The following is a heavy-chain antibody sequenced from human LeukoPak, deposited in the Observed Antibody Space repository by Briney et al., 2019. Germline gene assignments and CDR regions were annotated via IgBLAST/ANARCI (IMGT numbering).Heavy chain of an antibody. V-gene: IGHV3-53*01. CDR2: MYPNGRT. J-gene: IGHJ3*01. CDR1: GFALTSNY. D-gene: IGHD6-25*01. CDR3: VRRQAFDL. Sequence: PGGSLRLSCAPSGFALTSNYFNWGPQAPGKGPEWVSIMYPNGRTYYRDSVKGRFTISRDNSKNTLYLQMNSLRAEDTGVYYCVRRQAFDLWGQGTMVTVSS.